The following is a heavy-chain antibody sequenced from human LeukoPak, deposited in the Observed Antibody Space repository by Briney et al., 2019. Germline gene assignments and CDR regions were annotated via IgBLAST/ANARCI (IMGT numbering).Heavy chain of an antibody. CDR3: VTGIRAGHTGY. CDR1: GFTFSSYS. D-gene: IGHD3-3*02. J-gene: IGHJ4*02. V-gene: IGHV3-15*01. CDR2: VKSKVEGETK. Sequence: GGSLRLSCAASGFTFSSYSMTWVRQPPGKGLEWVGRVKSKVEGETKDYAVPVRGRFTISREDSRYILYLQMSSLKTEDTAVYYWVTGIRAGHTGYWGQGTLVTVSS.